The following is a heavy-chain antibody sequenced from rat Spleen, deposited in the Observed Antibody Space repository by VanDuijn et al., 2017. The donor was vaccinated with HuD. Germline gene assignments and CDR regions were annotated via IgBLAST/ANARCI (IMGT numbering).Heavy chain of an antibody. J-gene: IGHJ2*01. V-gene: IGHV2-13*01. D-gene: IGHD1-7*01. CDR1: GFSLSNYG. CDR3: AREPTGISLDYFDY. Sequence: QVQLKESGPGLVQPSQTLSLTCTVSGFSLSNYGVIWVRQPPGKGLEWMGVIWGNGSTAYNSALKSRLSISRDTSKSQVFLKMSSLKTEDTATYYCAREPTGISLDYFDYWGQGVMVTVSS. CDR2: IWGNGST.